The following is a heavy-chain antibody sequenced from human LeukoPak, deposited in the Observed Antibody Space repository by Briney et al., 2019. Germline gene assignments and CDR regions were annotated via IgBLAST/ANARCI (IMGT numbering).Heavy chain of an antibody. D-gene: IGHD6-19*01. CDR1: GFTFSRYT. CDR3: ARDGDPPYTTGWQDY. V-gene: IGHV3-21*03. Sequence: GGSLRLSCAASGFTFSRYTMNWVRQAPGKGLEWVSSITTGSSYIYYADSVKGRFTISRDNAKNSLYLEMDSLRVDDTGVYYCARDGDPPYTTGWQDYWGQGTQVIVSS. CDR2: ITTGSSYI. J-gene: IGHJ4*02.